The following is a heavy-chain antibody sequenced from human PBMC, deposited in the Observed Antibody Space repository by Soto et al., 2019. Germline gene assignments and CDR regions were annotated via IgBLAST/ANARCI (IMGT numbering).Heavy chain of an antibody. V-gene: IGHV1-3*01. CDR1: GYTFTSYA. J-gene: IGHJ4*02. CDR3: ARGVSEQLVPFDY. CDR2: INAGNGNT. Sequence: ASVKVSWKASGYTFTSYAMHWVRQAPGQRLEWMGWINAGNGNTKYSQKFQGRVTITRDTSASTAYMELSSLRSEDTAVYYCARGVSEQLVPFDYWGQGTLVTVSS. D-gene: IGHD6-6*01.